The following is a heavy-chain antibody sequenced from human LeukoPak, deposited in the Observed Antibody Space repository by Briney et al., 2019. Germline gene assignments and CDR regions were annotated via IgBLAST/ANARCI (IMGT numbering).Heavy chain of an antibody. CDR3: AKRISGWYLVDY. CDR2: ITGSGGST. Sequence: GGSLRLSCAASGFTFSSFAMSWVRQAPGKGLEWVSAITGSGGSTHYADSVKGRFTISRDNSKNTLYLLMDSLRAEDTAVYYCAKRISGWYLVDYWGQGTLVMVSS. V-gene: IGHV3-23*01. D-gene: IGHD6-19*01. CDR1: GFTFSSFA. J-gene: IGHJ4*02.